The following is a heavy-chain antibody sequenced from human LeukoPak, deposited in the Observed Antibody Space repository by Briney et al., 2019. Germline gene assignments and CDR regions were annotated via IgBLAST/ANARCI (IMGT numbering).Heavy chain of an antibody. D-gene: IGHD1-1*01. CDR1: GGSISSSSYY. CDR3: ARTTGRAPNDLYYYYGMDV. J-gene: IGHJ6*02. V-gene: IGHV4-39*01. Sequence: SETLSLTCTVSGGSISSSSYYWGWIRQPPGKGLEWIVSIYYSGSTYYNPSLKSRVTISVDTSKNQFSLKLSSVTAADTAVYYCARTTGRAPNDLYYYYGMDVWGQGTTVTVSS. CDR2: IYYSGST.